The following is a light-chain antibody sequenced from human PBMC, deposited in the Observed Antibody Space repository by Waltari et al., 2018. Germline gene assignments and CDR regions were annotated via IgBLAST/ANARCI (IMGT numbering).Light chain of an antibody. V-gene: IGLV2-14*01. CDR1: NSAIGFYIH. CDR3: NSYTGSNSWV. J-gene: IGLJ3*02. Sequence: QSALTPPASVSGSPGQSITISCTGTNSAIGFYIHVPWYPQYPGKAPKLIIYDVSERPSGVSSRFSASKSGNTASLTISGLQADDEADYYCNSYTGSNSWVFGGGTKVTVL. CDR2: DVS.